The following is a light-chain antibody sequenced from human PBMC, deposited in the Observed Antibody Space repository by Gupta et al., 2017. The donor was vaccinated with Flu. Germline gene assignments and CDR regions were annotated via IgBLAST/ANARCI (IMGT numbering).Light chain of an antibody. J-gene: IGLJ3*02. CDR3: AAWDDSLSGV. CDR2: RNN. V-gene: IGLV1-47*01. CDR1: SSNIGSNY. Sequence: QRDTISCSGSSSNIGSNYLYWYQQPPGTAPNLLIYRNNQRPSGVPDRFSGSKSGTSASLAISGPRSEDEADYYCAAWDDSLSGVFGGGTKLTVL.